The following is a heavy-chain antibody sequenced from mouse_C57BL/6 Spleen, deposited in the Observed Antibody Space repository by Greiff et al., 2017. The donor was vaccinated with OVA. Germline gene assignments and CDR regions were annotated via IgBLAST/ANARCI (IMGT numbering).Heavy chain of an antibody. CDR1: GYTFTSYG. V-gene: IGHV1-81*01. J-gene: IGHJ4*01. CDR3: ARSGDYYGNPYAMDY. D-gene: IGHD2-1*01. Sequence: VKLMESGAELARPGASVKLSCKASGYTFTSYGISWVKQRTGQGLEWIGEIYPRSGNTYYNEKVKGKATLTADKSSSTAYMELRSLTSEDSAVYFCARSGDYYGNPYAMDYWGQGTSVTVSS. CDR2: IYPRSGNT.